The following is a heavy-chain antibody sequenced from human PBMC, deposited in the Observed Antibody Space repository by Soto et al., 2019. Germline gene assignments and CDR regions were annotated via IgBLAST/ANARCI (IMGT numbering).Heavy chain of an antibody. Sequence: QVQLVQSGAEVKKPGASVKVSCXXSXYXFTSYGISWVRQAPGQGLEWMGWISAYNGNTNYAQKIQGRVTMTTDTSTSTAYMELRSLRSDDTAVYYCARDGRYSGSYGGYYFDYWGQGTLVTVSS. CDR3: ARDGRYSGSYGGYYFDY. D-gene: IGHD1-26*01. CDR2: ISAYNGNT. CDR1: XYXFTSYG. V-gene: IGHV1-18*01. J-gene: IGHJ4*02.